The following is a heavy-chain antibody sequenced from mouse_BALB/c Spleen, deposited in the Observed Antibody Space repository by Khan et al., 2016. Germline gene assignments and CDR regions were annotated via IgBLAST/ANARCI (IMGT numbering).Heavy chain of an antibody. CDR3: ARGGWGYAMDY. CDR2: INTHTGEP. J-gene: IGHJ4*01. CDR1: GYTFTNYG. V-gene: IGHV9-3-1*01. D-gene: IGHD3-2*02. Sequence: QTQLVQSGPELKKPGETVKISCKASGYTFTNYGMNWVKQTPGKGLKWMVWINTHTGEPTYADDFKGRFAFSLEISANTAYLQINDLKNEDSATYFCARGGWGYAMDYWGQGTSVTVSS.